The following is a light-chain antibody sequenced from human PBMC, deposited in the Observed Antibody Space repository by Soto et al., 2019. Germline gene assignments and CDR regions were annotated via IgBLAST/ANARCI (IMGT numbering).Light chain of an antibody. V-gene: IGLV2-23*02. CDR2: EVS. CDR1: SSDVGTYSL. Sequence: QSALTQPASVSGSPGQSITISCTGTSSDVGTYSLVSWYQQYPGKAPKLMIYEVSKRPSGVSNRFSGSKSANTASLTISGLQAEDEADYYCCSYAGSSTYVFGVGTQLTVL. J-gene: IGLJ7*01. CDR3: CSYAGSSTYV.